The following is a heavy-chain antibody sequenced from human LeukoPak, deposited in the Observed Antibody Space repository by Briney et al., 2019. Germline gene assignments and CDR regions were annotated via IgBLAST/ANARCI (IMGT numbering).Heavy chain of an antibody. J-gene: IGHJ4*02. Sequence: PGGSMRLSCAASGFTFSSYSMNWVRQAPGKGLEWVSSISSSSSYIYYADSVKGRFTVSRDNAKNSLYLQMNSLRAEDTAVYYCARDGSSPFSHWGQGTLVTVSS. CDR1: GFTFSSYS. V-gene: IGHV3-21*01. D-gene: IGHD1-26*01. CDR2: ISSSSSYI. CDR3: ARDGSSPFSH.